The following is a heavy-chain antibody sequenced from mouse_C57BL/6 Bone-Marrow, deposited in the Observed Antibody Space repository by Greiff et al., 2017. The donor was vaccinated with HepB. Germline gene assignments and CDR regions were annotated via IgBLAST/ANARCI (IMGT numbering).Heavy chain of an antibody. V-gene: IGHV1-59*01. Sequence: QVQLQQPGAELVRPGNSVKLSCKASGYTFTSYWMHWVKQRPGQGLEWIGVIDPSDSYTNYNQKFKGKATLTVDTSSSTAYMQLSSLTSEDSAGYYCARGGPWGQGTLVTVSA. CDR2: IDPSDSYT. J-gene: IGHJ3*01. CDR3: ARGGP. CDR1: GYTFTSYW.